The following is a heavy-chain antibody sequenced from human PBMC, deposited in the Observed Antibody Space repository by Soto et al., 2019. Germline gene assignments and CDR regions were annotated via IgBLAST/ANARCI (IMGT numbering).Heavy chain of an antibody. CDR2: ISRDGSTM. V-gene: IGHV3-30*03. CDR3: VGEVASGY. D-gene: IGHD2-21*01. J-gene: IGHJ4*02. CDR1: GVTLSNFG. Sequence: QVQLVESGGGVVQPGRSLRLSCAAFGVTLSNFGMHWVRQAPGKGLEWVAVISRDGSTMLYADSVKGRFTISRDSSRNTLYLQMNSLRAEDTAVYHCVGEVASGYWGQGTLVTVSS.